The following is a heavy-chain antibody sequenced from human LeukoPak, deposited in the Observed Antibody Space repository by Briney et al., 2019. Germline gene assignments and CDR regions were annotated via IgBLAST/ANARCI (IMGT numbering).Heavy chain of an antibody. CDR2: IDPSDSYT. J-gene: IGHJ4*02. CDR1: GYSFSSYW. D-gene: IGHD3-10*01. V-gene: IGHV5-10-1*01. Sequence: GESLKISCKGSGYSFSSYWINWVRQMPGKGLEWMGRIDPSDSYTNYNPSFRGHVTISADKSISTAYPQWSSLMASDTAMYYCARHTISDYWGQGTQVTVSS. CDR3: ARHTISDY.